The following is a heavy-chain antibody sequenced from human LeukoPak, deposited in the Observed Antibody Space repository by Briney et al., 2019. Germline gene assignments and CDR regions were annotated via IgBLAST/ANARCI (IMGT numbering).Heavy chain of an antibody. CDR2: IYYSGST. CDR3: ANIPQSSGWYEYFQH. CDR1: GGSISSSSYY. V-gene: IGHV4-39*01. Sequence: SETLSLTCTVSGGSISSSSYYWGWLRQPPGQGLEWIGSIYYSGSTYYNPSLKSRVTISADTSKNQFSLKLSSVTAADTAVYYCANIPQSSGWYEYFQHWGQGTLVTVSS. J-gene: IGHJ1*01. D-gene: IGHD6-19*01.